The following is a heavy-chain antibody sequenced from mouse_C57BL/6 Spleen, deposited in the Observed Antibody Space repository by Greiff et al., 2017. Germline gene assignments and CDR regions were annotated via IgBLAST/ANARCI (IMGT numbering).Heavy chain of an antibody. D-gene: IGHD1-1*01. Sequence: EVQLQQSGPELVKPGDSVKISCKASGYSFTGYFMNWVMQSHGKSLEWIGRINPYNGDTFYNQKFKGKATLTVDKSSSTAHMELRSLTSEDSAVYYCARYYGSSYGAMDYWGQGTSVTVSS. CDR2: INPYNGDT. V-gene: IGHV1-20*01. CDR1: GYSFTGYF. J-gene: IGHJ4*01. CDR3: ARYYGSSYGAMDY.